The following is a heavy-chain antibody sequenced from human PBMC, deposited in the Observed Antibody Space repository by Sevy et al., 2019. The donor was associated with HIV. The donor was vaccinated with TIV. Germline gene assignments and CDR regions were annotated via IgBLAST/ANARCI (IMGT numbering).Heavy chain of an antibody. CDR2: ISYDGSNK. J-gene: IGHJ3*02. CDR1: GFTFSSYA. Sequence: GGSLRLSCAASGFTFSSYAMHWVRQAPGKGLEWVAVISYDGSNKYYADSVKGRFTISRDNSKNPLYLQMNSLRAEDTAVYYCARGGLLLRDDGFDIWGQGTMVTVSS. V-gene: IGHV3-30*04. D-gene: IGHD2-15*01. CDR3: ARGGLLLRDDGFDI.